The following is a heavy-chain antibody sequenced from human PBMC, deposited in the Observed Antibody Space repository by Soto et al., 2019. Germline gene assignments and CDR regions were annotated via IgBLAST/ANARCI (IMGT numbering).Heavy chain of an antibody. CDR3: ARIVQKDGGLLSNYYYGLDV. Sequence: SETLSLTCTVSGGSVSSGYYYWSWIRQPPGKGLEWLGYIDYSGSTNYNPSLKSRVTVSVDTSKNQFSLKLSSVTAADTAVYYCARIVQKDGGLLSNYYYGLDVWGQGTTVTVSS. J-gene: IGHJ6*02. CDR1: GGSVSSGYYY. D-gene: IGHD3-10*01. V-gene: IGHV4-61*01. CDR2: IDYSGST.